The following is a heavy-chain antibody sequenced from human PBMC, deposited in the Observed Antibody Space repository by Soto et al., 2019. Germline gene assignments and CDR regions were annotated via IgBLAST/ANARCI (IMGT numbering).Heavy chain of an antibody. D-gene: IGHD3-16*01. Sequence: EVQLLESGGGLVQPGGSLRLSCAASGFSFSNFEMSWVRQAPGRGLEWVSFISGDSARTYYADAVKGRFTISRDNSKHTLYWQMNSRTAEDTAVYACVKGGWLDFWGQGTLVTVSS. CDR3: VKGGWLDF. CDR2: ISGDSART. J-gene: IGHJ5*01. CDR1: GFSFSNFE. V-gene: IGHV3-23*01.